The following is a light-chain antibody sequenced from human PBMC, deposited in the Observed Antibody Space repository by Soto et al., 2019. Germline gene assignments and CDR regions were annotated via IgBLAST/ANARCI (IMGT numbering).Light chain of an antibody. V-gene: IGKV1-39*01. Sequence: DIQMTQSPSSLSASVGDRVTITCRASQSISTYLNWYQQKPGKAPKFLIYSASSLQSGVPSRFSGSGSGTDCTLTISSLQPEDFATYYCQQSYRTPLTFGGGTKVDIK. CDR2: SAS. CDR3: QQSYRTPLT. J-gene: IGKJ4*01. CDR1: QSISTY.